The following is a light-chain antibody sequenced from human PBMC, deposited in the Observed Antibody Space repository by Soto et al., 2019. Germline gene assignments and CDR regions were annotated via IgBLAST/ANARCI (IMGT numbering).Light chain of an antibody. CDR1: QSVNTN. Sequence: EIVMTQSPATLSVSPGERATLSCRASQSVNTNLAWYQQKPGQAPRLLIYGASTRATGSPARFSGSGSGTEFTLTISSLQSEDFAVYYCQQYTTSPFTFGPGTKVDIK. CDR3: QQYTTSPFT. CDR2: GAS. J-gene: IGKJ3*01. V-gene: IGKV3-15*01.